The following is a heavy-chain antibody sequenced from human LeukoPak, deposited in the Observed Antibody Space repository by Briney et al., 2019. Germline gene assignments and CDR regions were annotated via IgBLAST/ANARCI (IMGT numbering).Heavy chain of an antibody. J-gene: IGHJ4*02. CDR3: ARHWGIAAAGTYYFDY. CDR2: INHIGST. V-gene: IGHV4-34*01. CDR1: GGSFSGYY. D-gene: IGHD6-13*01. Sequence: SETLSLTCAVYGGSFSGYYWSWIRQPPGKGLEWIGEINHIGSTNYNPSLKSRVTISVDTSKNQFSLKLSSVTAADTAVYYGARHWGIAAAGTYYFDYWGQGTLVTVSS.